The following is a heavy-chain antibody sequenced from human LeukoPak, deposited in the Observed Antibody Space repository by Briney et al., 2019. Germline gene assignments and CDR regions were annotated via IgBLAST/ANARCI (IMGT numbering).Heavy chain of an antibody. V-gene: IGHV3-21*04. CDR3: AKDKARYSSGWYYFDY. CDR2: ISSSSSYI. Sequence: GGSLRLSCAASGFTFSSYSMNWVRQAPGKGLEWVSSISSSSSYIYYADSVKGRFTISRDNAKNSLYLQMNSLRAEDTALYYCAKDKARYSSGWYYFDYWGQGTLVTVSS. D-gene: IGHD6-19*01. CDR1: GFTFSSYS. J-gene: IGHJ4*02.